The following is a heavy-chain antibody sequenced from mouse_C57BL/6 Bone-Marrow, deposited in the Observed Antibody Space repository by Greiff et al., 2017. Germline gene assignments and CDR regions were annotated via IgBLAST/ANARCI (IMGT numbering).Heavy chain of an antibody. Sequence: QVQLKQSGAELVRPGASVTLSCKASGYTFTDYEMHWVKQTPVHGLEWIGAIDPETGGTAYNQKFKGKAILTADKSSSTAYMELRSLTSEDSAVYYGTKSIYYDYDAWFAYWGQGTLVTVSA. CDR3: TKSIYYDYDAWFAY. J-gene: IGHJ3*01. CDR1: GYTFTDYE. CDR2: IDPETGGT. V-gene: IGHV1-15*01. D-gene: IGHD2-4*01.